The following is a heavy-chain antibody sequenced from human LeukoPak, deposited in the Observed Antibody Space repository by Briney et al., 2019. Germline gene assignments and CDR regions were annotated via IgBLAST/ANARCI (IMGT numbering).Heavy chain of an antibody. D-gene: IGHD3-9*01. Sequence: SETLSLTCTVSGGSISSNNYYWAWIRQPPGKGLEWIGSIYYSGSTYYNPSLKSRVTASVDTSKSQFSLKLSSVSAADTAVYYCARQPYDISTGYLYYFDYWGQGTLVTVSS. J-gene: IGHJ4*02. CDR3: ARQPYDISTGYLYYFDY. CDR1: GGSISSNNYY. V-gene: IGHV4-39*01. CDR2: IYYSGST.